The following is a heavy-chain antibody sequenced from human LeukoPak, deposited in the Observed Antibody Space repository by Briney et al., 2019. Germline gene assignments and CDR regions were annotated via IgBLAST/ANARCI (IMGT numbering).Heavy chain of an antibody. D-gene: IGHD1-26*01. CDR2: ISYTGST. CDR3: ARTINSGNYYWFDP. V-gene: IGHV4-59*01. J-gene: IGHJ5*02. Sequence: PSESLSLTCTVSGGSISNYYWSWIRQPPREGLEWIGFISYTGSTNYNPSLKSRVTVTTDTSKSQFSLKVSSVTAADTAVYYCARTINSGNYYWFDPWGQGTVVTVSA. CDR1: GGSISNYY.